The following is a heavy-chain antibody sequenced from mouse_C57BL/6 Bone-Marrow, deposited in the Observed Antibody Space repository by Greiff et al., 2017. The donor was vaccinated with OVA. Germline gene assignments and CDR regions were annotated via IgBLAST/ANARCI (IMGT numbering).Heavy chain of an antibody. CDR1: GFSLSTSNMG. CDR2: IWWNDDK. D-gene: IGHD2-13*01. V-gene: IGHV8-5*01. CDR3: AQIDGDRARTWFAY. Sequence: LQQSGPGILQPSQTLSLTCSFSGFSLSTSNMGIGWIRQPSGKGLEWLAHIWWNDDKYYNPSLKSRPTIAKDSSNKQVFLKITSVDTADTATYYCAQIDGDRARTWFAYWGQGTLVTVSA. J-gene: IGHJ3*01.